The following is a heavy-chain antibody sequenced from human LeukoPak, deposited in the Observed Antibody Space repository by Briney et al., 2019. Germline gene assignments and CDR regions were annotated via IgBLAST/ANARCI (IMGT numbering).Heavy chain of an antibody. V-gene: IGHV3-53*01. D-gene: IGHD5-18*01. CDR1: GFTVSSNY. Sequence: GGSLRLSCAASGFTVSSNYMSWVRQAPGKGLEWVSVIYSGGSTYYADSVKGRFTISRDNSKNMVYLQMDSLRVEDTAVYYCARVYSYGWLDNWGQGTLVTVSS. CDR3: ARVYSYGWLDN. J-gene: IGHJ5*02. CDR2: IYSGGST.